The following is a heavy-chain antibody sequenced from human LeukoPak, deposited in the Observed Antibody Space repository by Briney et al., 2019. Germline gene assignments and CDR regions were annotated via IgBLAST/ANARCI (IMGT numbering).Heavy chain of an antibody. Sequence: GGSLRLSCAASGFTFSSYARHWVRQAPGKGLEWVAVISYDGSNKYYADSVKGRFTISRDNPKNTLYLQMNSLRAEDTAVYYCARDAGFVVVTAIPGYWGQGTLVTVSS. CDR3: ARDAGFVVVTAIPGY. D-gene: IGHD2-21*02. J-gene: IGHJ4*02. CDR1: GFTFSSYA. V-gene: IGHV3-30-3*01. CDR2: ISYDGSNK.